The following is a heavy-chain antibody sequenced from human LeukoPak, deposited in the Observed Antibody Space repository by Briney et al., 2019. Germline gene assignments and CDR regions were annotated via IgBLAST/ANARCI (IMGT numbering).Heavy chain of an antibody. CDR3: ARGPIRYSSSWENWFDP. CDR1: GFTFSSYA. CDR2: ISGSGGST. J-gene: IGHJ5*02. D-gene: IGHD6-13*01. Sequence: PGGSLRLSCAASGFTFSSYAMSWVRQAPGKGLEWVSAISGSGGSTYYADSVKGRFTISRDNAKNSLYLQMNSLRAEDTAVYYCARGPIRYSSSWENWFDPWGQGTLVTVSS. V-gene: IGHV3-23*01.